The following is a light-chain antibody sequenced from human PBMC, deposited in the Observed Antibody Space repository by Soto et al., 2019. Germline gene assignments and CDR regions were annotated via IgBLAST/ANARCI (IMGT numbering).Light chain of an antibody. V-gene: IGKV4-1*01. CDR2: WAS. CDR1: QSVLYSSNNNNY. J-gene: IGKJ3*01. CDR3: QQYYTTPFA. Sequence: DIVMTQSPDSLAVSLCERATINCKSSQSVLYSSNNNNYLAWYQQKPGQPPKLLIYWASTRESGVPDRFSGSGSGTDFTLTISSLQAEDVAVYYCQQYYTTPFAFGPGTKVDIK.